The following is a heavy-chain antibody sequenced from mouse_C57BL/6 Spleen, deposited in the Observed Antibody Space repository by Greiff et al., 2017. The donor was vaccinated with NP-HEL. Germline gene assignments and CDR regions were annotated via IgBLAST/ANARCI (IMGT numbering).Heavy chain of an antibody. J-gene: IGHJ4*01. D-gene: IGHD2-1*01. CDR1: GYTFTDYE. Sequence: VQLKQSGAELVRPGASVTLSCKASGYTFTDYEMHWVKQTPVHGLEWIGAIDPETGGTAYNQKFKGKAILTADKSSSTAYMELRSLTSEDSAVYYCTRREGNYPYYAMDYWGQGTSVTVSS. CDR2: IDPETGGT. V-gene: IGHV1-15*01. CDR3: TRREGNYPYYAMDY.